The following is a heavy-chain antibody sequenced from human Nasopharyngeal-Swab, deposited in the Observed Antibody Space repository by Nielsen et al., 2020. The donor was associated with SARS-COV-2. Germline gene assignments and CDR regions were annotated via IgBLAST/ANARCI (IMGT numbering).Heavy chain of an antibody. Sequence: GESLKISCAASGFTFSSYWMHWVRQAPGKGLVWVSRINSDGSSTSYADSVKGRFTISRDNAKNTLYLQMNSLRAEDTAVYYCARDGPNTIFGVVTTNYYYYYYMDVWGKGTTVTVSS. CDR2: INSDGSST. CDR3: ARDGPNTIFGVVTTNYYYYYYMDV. J-gene: IGHJ6*03. CDR1: GFTFSSYW. D-gene: IGHD3-3*01. V-gene: IGHV3-74*01.